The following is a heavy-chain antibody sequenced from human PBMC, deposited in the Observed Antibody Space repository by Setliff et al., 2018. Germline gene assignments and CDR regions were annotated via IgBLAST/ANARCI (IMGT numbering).Heavy chain of an antibody. CDR1: GGSFSGYY. D-gene: IGHD6-19*01. J-gene: IGHJ4*02. Sequence: PSETLSLTCGVYGGSFSGYYWSWIRQPPGKRLEWIGEIIHSGSTNYNPSLKSRVTISRDNAKNSLYLQMNSLRAEDTAVYYCARDGREQWLVPPGYWGQGTLVTVSS. CDR3: ARDGREQWLVPPGY. CDR2: IIHSGST. V-gene: IGHV4-34*12.